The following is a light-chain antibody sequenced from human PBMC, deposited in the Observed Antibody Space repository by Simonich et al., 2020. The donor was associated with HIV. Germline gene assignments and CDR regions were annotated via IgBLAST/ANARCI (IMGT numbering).Light chain of an antibody. CDR1: ALPKKY. J-gene: IGLJ3*02. Sequence: SYELTQPPSVSVSPGQTARITCSGDALPKKYAYWYQQKSGQAPGLVTYEDSKRPSGVPEKFSGPSQGTRATLTISGAQVEEEADYYCYSTDSSGNHRVFGGGTKLTVL. CDR2: EDS. CDR3: YSTDSSGNHRV. V-gene: IGLV3-10*01.